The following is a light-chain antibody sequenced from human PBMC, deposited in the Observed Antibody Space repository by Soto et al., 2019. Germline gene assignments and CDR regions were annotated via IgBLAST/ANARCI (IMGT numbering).Light chain of an antibody. CDR3: AAWDDSLVV. Sequence: QSVLTQPPSASGTPGQTVTISCSGSSSNIGSAYIYWYQHLPGTAPKLLIYRNNQRPSGVPDRFSASKSGTSASLAISGLRSEDVADYYCAAWDDSLVVFGGGTKLTVL. V-gene: IGLV1-47*01. J-gene: IGLJ2*01. CDR2: RNN. CDR1: SSNIGSAY.